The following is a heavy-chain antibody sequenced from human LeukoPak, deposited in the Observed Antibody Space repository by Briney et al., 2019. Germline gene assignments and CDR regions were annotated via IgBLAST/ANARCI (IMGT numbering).Heavy chain of an antibody. Sequence: GGSLRLSCAASGFTFSSYGMHWVRQAPGKGLEWVAFIRYDGSNKYYADSVKGRFTISRDNSKNTLYLQMNSLRAEDTAVYYCTRAYDSGTYSSFDYWGQGTLVTVTS. V-gene: IGHV3-30*02. D-gene: IGHD3-10*01. J-gene: IGHJ4*02. CDR3: TRAYDSGTYSSFDY. CDR1: GFTFSSYG. CDR2: IRYDGSNK.